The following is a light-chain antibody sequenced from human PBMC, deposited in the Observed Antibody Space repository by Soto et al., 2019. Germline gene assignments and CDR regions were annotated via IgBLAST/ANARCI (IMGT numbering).Light chain of an antibody. J-gene: IGLJ3*02. V-gene: IGLV2-18*02. CDR2: DVT. Sequence: QSALTQPTSVSGSPGQSVTISCTGTSSDVGTYNRVSWYQQPPGTAPKLIIYDVTDRPSGVPDRFSGSKSGNTASLTISGLQAEDEADYYCSSYTGSDTLVVFGGGTKLTVL. CDR3: SSYTGSDTLVV. CDR1: SSDVGTYNR.